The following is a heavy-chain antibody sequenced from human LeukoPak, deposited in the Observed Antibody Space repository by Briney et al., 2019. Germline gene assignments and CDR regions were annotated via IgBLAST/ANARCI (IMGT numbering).Heavy chain of an antibody. CDR3: ARDTRRQSSSGYYLMDAFDI. V-gene: IGHV1-69*05. D-gene: IGHD3-22*01. CDR2: IIPIFGTR. CDR1: GGTFGSYA. Sequence: SVKVSCKASGGTFGSYAISWVRQAPGQGLEWMGRIIPIFGTRNYTQKFQGRVTIITDESTSTAYMELSSLRSEDTAVYYCARDTRRQSSSGYYLMDAFDIWGQGTMVTVSS. J-gene: IGHJ3*02.